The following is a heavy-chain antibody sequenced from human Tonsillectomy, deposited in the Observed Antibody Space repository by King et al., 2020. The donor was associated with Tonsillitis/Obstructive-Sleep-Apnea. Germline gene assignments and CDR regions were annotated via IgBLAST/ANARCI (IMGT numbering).Heavy chain of an antibody. CDR3: AKDMRAEDSNAIPYYMDV. Sequence: VQLVESGGVVVQPGGSLRLSCAASGFTFDDYTMHWVRQAPGKGLEWVSLISWDGGSTYYADSVKGRFTISRDHNKNSLYLQMNSLRTEDTALYYCAKDMRAEDSNAIPYYMDVWGKGTTVTVSS. CDR2: ISWDGGST. J-gene: IGHJ6*03. V-gene: IGHV3-43*01. D-gene: IGHD5-18*01. CDR1: GFTFDDYT.